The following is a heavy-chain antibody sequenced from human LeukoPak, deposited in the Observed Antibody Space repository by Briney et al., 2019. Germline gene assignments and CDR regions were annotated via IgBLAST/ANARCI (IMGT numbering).Heavy chain of an antibody. CDR1: GYTLTELS. V-gene: IGHV1-24*01. CDR3: ATVIAVAGNFDY. CDR2: FDPEDGET. Sequence: ASVKVSCKVSGYTLTELSMHWVRQAPGKGPEWMGGFDPEDGETIYAQKFQGRVTMTEDTSTDTAYMELSSLRSEDTAVYYCATVIAVAGNFDYWGQGTLVTVSS. D-gene: IGHD6-19*01. J-gene: IGHJ4*02.